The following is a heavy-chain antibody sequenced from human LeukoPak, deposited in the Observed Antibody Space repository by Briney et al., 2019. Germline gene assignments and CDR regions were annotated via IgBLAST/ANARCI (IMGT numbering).Heavy chain of an antibody. V-gene: IGHV1-24*01. CDR3: ATDLGYCSGGSCSKAYYYYYDMDV. CDR2: FDPEDGET. D-gene: IGHD2-15*01. J-gene: IGHJ6*02. CDR1: GYTLTELS. Sequence: ASVKVSCKVSGYTLTELSMHWVRQAPGKGLEWMGGFDPEDGETIYAQKFQGRVTMTEDTSTDTAYMELSSLRSEATAVYYCATDLGYCSGGSCSKAYYYYYDMDVWGQGTTVTVSS.